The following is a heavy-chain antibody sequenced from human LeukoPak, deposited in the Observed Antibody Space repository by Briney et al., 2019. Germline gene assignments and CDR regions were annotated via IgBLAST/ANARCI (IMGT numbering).Heavy chain of an antibody. V-gene: IGHV3-21*04. CDR3: AKDKHQQVNDAFDI. Sequence: GGSLRLSCAASGFTFSYYSMNWVRQPPGRGLEWVSCISSSSSLIFYSDSVRGRFTISRDNSKNTLYLQMDSLRAEDTAVYYCAKDKHQQVNDAFDIWGQGTMVTVSS. J-gene: IGHJ3*02. CDR2: ISSSSSLI. CDR1: GFTFSYYS. D-gene: IGHD6-13*01.